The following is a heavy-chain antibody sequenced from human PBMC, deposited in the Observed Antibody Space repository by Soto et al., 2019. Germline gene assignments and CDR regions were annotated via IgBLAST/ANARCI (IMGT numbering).Heavy chain of an antibody. CDR1: GASISNDY. Sequence: SETLSLTCTVSGASISNDYWSWIRHPPGKRMEYIGFIYNGGSPNYNPSLERRLTISPDTSQNQFPLKLSFVFAAYTAVYFCAKNYGNAFDIWGQGTMVTVS. J-gene: IGHJ3*02. D-gene: IGHD3-10*01. V-gene: IGHV4-59*01. CDR2: IYNGGSP. CDR3: AKNYGNAFDI.